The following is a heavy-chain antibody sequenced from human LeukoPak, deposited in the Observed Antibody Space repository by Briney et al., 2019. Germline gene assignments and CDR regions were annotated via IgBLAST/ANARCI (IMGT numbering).Heavy chain of an antibody. CDR3: ARGGFYCGDDCYVDY. CDR2: INKSESS. CDR1: GGSLSSYY. J-gene: IGHJ4*02. Sequence: PSETLSLTCAVYGGSLSSYYWSWIRQSPGKGLEWIGEINKSESSNYNPSLKSRITMSVDTSKNQVSLKLSSVTAADTAIYYCARGGFYCGDDCYVDYWGQGALVTVSS. V-gene: IGHV4-34*01. D-gene: IGHD2-21*02.